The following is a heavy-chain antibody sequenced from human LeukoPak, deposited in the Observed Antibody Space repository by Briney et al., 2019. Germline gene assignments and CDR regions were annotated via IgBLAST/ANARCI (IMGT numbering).Heavy chain of an antibody. CDR2: ISGGGDNT. Sequence: GGPLSLSCAVSGFPFSDFAMSWVRQAPGKGLEWVSTISGGGDNTYFADSVKGRFTISRDNSKNTLFLQMVSLRAKDTAVYYCAKFEGALLGNYYMDVWGKGTTVTVSS. CDR3: AKFEGALLGNYYMDV. CDR1: GFPFSDFA. V-gene: IGHV3-23*01. J-gene: IGHJ6*03.